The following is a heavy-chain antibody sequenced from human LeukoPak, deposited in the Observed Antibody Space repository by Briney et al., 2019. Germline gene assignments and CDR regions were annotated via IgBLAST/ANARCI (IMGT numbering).Heavy chain of an antibody. CDR1: GFTFSSYS. J-gene: IGHJ4*02. V-gene: IGHV3-21*01. D-gene: IGHD2-2*02. Sequence: GGSLRLSCAAPGFTFSSYSMNWVRQAPGKGLEWVSSISSSSSYIYYADSVKGRFTISRDNAKNSLYLQMNSLRTEDTAVYYCARDLYCSSTSCYMGTFDYWGQGTLVTVSS. CDR2: ISSSSSYI. CDR3: ARDLYCSSTSCYMGTFDY.